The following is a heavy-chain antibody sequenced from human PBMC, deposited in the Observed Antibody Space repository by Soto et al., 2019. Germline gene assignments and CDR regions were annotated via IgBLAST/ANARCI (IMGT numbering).Heavy chain of an antibody. V-gene: IGHV4-31*03. CDR2: IYYSGST. CDR1: GGSISSGGYY. CDR3: AASCVGCGGFNYDGMDV. Sequence: QVQLQESGPGLVKPSQTLSLTCTVSGGSISSGGYYWSWIRQHPGKGLEWIGYIYYSGSTYYNPSLKSRVTISVATSKNQFSLELSSVTAADTAVYYCAASCVGCGGFNYDGMDVWGQGTTVTVSS. J-gene: IGHJ6*02. D-gene: IGHD2-21*01.